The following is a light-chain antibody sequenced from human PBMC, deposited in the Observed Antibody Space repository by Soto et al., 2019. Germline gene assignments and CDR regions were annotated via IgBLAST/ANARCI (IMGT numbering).Light chain of an antibody. J-gene: IGLJ1*01. CDR2: EVT. V-gene: IGLV2-8*01. CDR3: SSYAGSKIFYV. Sequence: QSALTQPPSASGSPGQSVTISCTGTSSDIGGYNYVSWYQQHPGKAPKIMIYEVTKRPSGVPDRFSGSKSGNTACLTVSGIQAEDEAEYYCSSYAGSKIFYVFGTGTKITVL. CDR1: SSDIGGYNY.